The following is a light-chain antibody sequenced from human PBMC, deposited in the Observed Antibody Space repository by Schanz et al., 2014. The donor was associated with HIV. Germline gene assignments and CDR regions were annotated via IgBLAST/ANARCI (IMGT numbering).Light chain of an antibody. CDR2: WAS. V-gene: IGKV4-1*01. Sequence: DIVMTQSPDSLAVSLGERATINCKSSQSVFYSSNNKNYLAWYQKKPGQPPKLLIYWASTRGSGVPDRFSGSGSGTDFTLTISSLQPDDIGTYFCHQYDISSWTFGQGTKVEIK. CDR1: QSVFYSSNNKNY. J-gene: IGKJ1*01. CDR3: HQYDISSWT.